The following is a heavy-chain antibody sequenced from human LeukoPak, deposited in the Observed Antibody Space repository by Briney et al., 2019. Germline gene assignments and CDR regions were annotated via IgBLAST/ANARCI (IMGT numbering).Heavy chain of an antibody. CDR1: GFTFSSYA. V-gene: IGHV3-23*01. D-gene: IGHD3-3*01. CDR3: ARGGPTYYDFRRDY. Sequence: GGSLRLSCAASGFTFSSYAMSWVRQAPGKGLEWVSAISGSGGSTYYADSVKGRFTISRDNSKDTLYLQMNSLRAEDTAVYYCARGGPTYYDFRRDYWGQGTLVTVSS. J-gene: IGHJ4*02. CDR2: ISGSGGST.